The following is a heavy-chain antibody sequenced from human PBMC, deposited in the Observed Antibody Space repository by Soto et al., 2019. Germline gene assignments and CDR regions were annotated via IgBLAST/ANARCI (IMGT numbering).Heavy chain of an antibody. J-gene: IGHJ3*02. V-gene: IGHV1-69*01. CDR1: GGTFSSYA. CDR2: IIPIFGTA. CDR3: ARDYYDRAHDAFDI. D-gene: IGHD3-22*01. Sequence: QVQLVQSGAEVKKPGSSVKVSCKASGGTFSSYASSWVRQAPGQGLEWMGGIIPIFGTANYAQKFQGRVTITADESTSTADMELSSLRSEDTAVYYCARDYYDRAHDAFDIWGQGIMVTVSS.